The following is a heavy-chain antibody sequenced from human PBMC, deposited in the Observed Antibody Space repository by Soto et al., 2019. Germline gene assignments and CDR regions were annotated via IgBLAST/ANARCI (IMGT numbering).Heavy chain of an antibody. Sequence: GGSLRLSCAASGFTFSSYGMHWVRQAPGKGLEWVAVIWYDGSNKYYADSVKGRFTISRDNSKNTLYLQMNSLKTEDTAVYYCTTAPPKAVWGQGTLVTVSS. CDR1: GFTFSSYG. CDR2: IWYDGSNK. V-gene: IGHV3-33*01. CDR3: TTAPPKAV. J-gene: IGHJ4*02.